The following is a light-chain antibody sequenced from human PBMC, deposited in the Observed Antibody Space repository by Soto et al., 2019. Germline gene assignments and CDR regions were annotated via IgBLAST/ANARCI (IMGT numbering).Light chain of an antibody. V-gene: IGLV2-11*01. CDR1: SCDVGGYNY. J-gene: IGLJ1*01. Sequence: QSALTQPRSVSGSPGQSVTISCTGTSCDVGGYNYVSWYQQHPGKAPKVMIYDDSERPSGVPDRFSGSKSGTTASLTISGLQAEDEADYYCCSYASSQRYVFGSGTKVTVL. CDR2: DDS. CDR3: CSYASSQRYV.